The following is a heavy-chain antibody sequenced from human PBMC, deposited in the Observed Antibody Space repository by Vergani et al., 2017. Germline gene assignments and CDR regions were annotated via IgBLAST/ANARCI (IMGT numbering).Heavy chain of an antibody. CDR3: AKVCGSTSCPYGGGAFDV. CDR2: IKNNGGST. J-gene: IGHJ3*01. V-gene: IGHV3-23*01. Sequence: QLLESGGGLIQPGGSLRLSCAASGFTFNSYAMTWVRQAPGKGLEWVSGIKNNGGSTYYADSVKGRFTIPRDNSKNTLYLQMTDLRAEDTATYYCAKVCGSTSCPYGGGAFDVWGHGTMVTVSS. D-gene: IGHD2-2*01. CDR1: GFTFNSYA.